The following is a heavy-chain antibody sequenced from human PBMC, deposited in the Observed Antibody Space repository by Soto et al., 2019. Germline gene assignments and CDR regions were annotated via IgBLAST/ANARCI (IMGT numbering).Heavy chain of an antibody. Sequence: GGSLRLSCAASGFTFTNYAMNWVRQAPGKGLEWVSGISDSGDTTNNAGSVKGRFTISRDNSKNTLYLQMNSLRDEDTAVYYCARKNTYYYDSSGRMDVWGQGTTVTVSS. V-gene: IGHV3-23*01. CDR1: GFTFTNYA. J-gene: IGHJ6*02. D-gene: IGHD3-22*01. CDR3: ARKNTYYYDSSGRMDV. CDR2: ISDSGDTT.